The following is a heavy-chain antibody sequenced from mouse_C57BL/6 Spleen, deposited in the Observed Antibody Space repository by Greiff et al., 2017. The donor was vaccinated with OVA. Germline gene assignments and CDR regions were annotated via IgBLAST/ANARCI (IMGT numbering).Heavy chain of an antibody. CDR2: IDPEDGET. CDR3: DRYGYGSLWYFEV. CDR1: GFNFTDYY. Sequence: VQLKQSGAELVKPGASVTLSCTASGFNFTDYYMPWVKQRTEQGLEWIGRIDPEDGETKYAPKFQGKATITADTSSNTAYLQLSSLTAEDTAVYYCDRYGYGSLWYFEVWGTGTTVTVSS. J-gene: IGHJ1*03. V-gene: IGHV14-2*01. D-gene: IGHD1-1*01.